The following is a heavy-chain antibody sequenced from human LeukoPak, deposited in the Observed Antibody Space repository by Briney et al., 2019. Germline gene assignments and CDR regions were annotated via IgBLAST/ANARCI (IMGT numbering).Heavy chain of an antibody. CDR1: GFTFSSYS. D-gene: IGHD3-16*02. CDR2: ISSSSTI. V-gene: IGHV3-48*02. CDR3: ARDTDDYVWGSYRPTP. Sequence: PGGSLRLSCAASGFTFSSYSMNWVRQAPGKGLEWVSYISSSSTIYYADSVKGRFTISRDNAKNSLYLQMNSLRDEDTAVYYCARDTDDYVWGSYRPTPWGQGTLVTVSS. J-gene: IGHJ5*02.